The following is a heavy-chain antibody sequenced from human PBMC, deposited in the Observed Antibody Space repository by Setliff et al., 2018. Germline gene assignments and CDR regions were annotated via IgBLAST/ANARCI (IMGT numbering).Heavy chain of an antibody. J-gene: IGHJ4*02. CDR3: ARENYYVSSGYYYGVDY. CDR1: GGSISSGTYY. V-gene: IGHV4-61*02. CDR2: LHTSGSI. Sequence: SETLSLTCTVSGGSISSGTYYWSWIRQPAGKGLEWIGRLHTSGSIDYNPSLKSRVTISVDTSKNQFSLRLRSVTAADTAVYYCARENYYVSSGYYYGVDYWGQGTLVTVSS. D-gene: IGHD3-22*01.